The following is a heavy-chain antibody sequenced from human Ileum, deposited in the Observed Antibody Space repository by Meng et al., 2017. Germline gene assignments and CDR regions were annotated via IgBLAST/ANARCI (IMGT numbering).Heavy chain of an antibody. CDR2: ISHSGSA. D-gene: IGHD4-23*01. J-gene: IGHJ4*02. CDR3: ARHGGYSQDF. CDR1: SGSISSNTY. Sequence: QGQCEGAGPGLGGPSGTLSRPCAGSSGSISSNTYWSWVRQPPGKGLEWIGQISHSGSAYYNPSLKSRVTMSVDKSKSQFSLMLTSVTAADTAIYYCARHGGYSQDFWGQGTLVTVSS. V-gene: IGHV4-4*02.